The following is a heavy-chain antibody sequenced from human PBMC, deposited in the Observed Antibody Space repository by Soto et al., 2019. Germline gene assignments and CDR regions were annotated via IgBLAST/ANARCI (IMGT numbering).Heavy chain of an antibody. J-gene: IGHJ3*02. CDR1: GFTFSSYW. CDR3: ATGGYGDGGPHAFDI. D-gene: IGHD4-17*01. V-gene: IGHV3-74*01. CDR2: INSDGSST. Sequence: EVQLVESGGGLVQPGGSLRLSCAASGFTFSSYWMHWVRQAPGKGLVWVSRINSDGSSTSYADSVKGRFTISRDNSKNTLYLQMNSLRAADTAVYYCATGGYGDGGPHAFDIWGQGTMVTVSS.